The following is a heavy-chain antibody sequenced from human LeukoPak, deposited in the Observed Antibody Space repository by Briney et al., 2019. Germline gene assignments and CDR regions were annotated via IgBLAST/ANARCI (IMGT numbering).Heavy chain of an antibody. CDR3: ARRITVAGLLDY. D-gene: IGHD6-13*01. J-gene: IGHJ4*02. Sequence: PSETLSLTCTVSGGSISSGGYYWSWIRQHPGRGLEWIGYIYDRGSTYYNPSLTSRATVSADRSKNQFSLKLTSVTAADTAVYFCARRITVAGLLDYWGQGILVTVSS. CDR1: GGSISSGGYY. V-gene: IGHV4-31*03. CDR2: IYDRGST.